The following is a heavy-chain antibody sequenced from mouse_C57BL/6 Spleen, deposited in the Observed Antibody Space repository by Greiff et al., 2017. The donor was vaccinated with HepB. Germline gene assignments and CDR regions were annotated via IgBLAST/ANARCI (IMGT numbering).Heavy chain of an antibody. D-gene: IGHD2-3*01. CDR1: GFSLTSYG. CDR3: AKPGGLLGYWYFDV. V-gene: IGHV2-3*01. Sequence: VKLMESGPGLVAPSQSLSITCTVSGFSLTSYGVSWVRQPPGKGLEWLGVIWGDGSTNYHSAHISRLSISKDNSTSQVFLTLNSLQTDDTATYYCAKPGGLLGYWYFDVWGTGTTVTVSS. J-gene: IGHJ1*03. CDR2: IWGDGST.